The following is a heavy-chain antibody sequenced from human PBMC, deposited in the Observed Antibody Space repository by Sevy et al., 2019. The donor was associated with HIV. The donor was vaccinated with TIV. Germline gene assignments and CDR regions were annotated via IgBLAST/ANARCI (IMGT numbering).Heavy chain of an antibody. D-gene: IGHD2-15*01. V-gene: IGHV1-18*01. CDR1: GYSFTTYR. J-gene: IGHJ4*02. CDR2: ISPHNRDT. CDR3: ARAYCSGGSCYSLAY. Sequence: ASVKVSCKASGYSFTTYRITWLRQAPGQGLEWMGWISPHNRDTNYVQNLQGRVTMITDTSTSTAYMELRSLRSDDTAVYYCARAYCSGGSCYSLAYWGQGTRVTVSS.